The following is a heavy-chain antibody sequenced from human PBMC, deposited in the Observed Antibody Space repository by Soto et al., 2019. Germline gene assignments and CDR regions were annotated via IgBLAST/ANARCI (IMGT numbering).Heavy chain of an antibody. CDR1: FSGYY. D-gene: IGHD5-12*01. CDR2: INPSGGST. Sequence: FSGYYWSWIRQPPGKGLEWIGEINPSGGSTSYAQKFQGRVTMTRDTSTSTVYMELSSLRSEDTAVYYCAKEMATIMGYYYGMDVWGQGTTVTVSS. J-gene: IGHJ6*02. V-gene: IGHV1-46*01. CDR3: AKEMATIMGYYYGMDV.